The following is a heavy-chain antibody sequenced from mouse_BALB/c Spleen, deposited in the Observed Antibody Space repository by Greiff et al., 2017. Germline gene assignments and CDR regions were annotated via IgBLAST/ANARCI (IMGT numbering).Heavy chain of an antibody. CDR1: GFTFSSYA. CDR2: ISSGGSYT. V-gene: IGHV5-9-4*01. Sequence: EVKLMESGGGLVKPGGSLKLSCAASGFTFSSYAMSWVRQSPEQRLEWVAEISSGGSYTYYPDTVTGRFTISRDNAKNTLYLEMSSLRSEDTAMYYCARDYGQTGAWFAYWGQGTLVTVSA. CDR3: ARDYGQTGAWFAY. J-gene: IGHJ3*01. D-gene: IGHD1-1*02.